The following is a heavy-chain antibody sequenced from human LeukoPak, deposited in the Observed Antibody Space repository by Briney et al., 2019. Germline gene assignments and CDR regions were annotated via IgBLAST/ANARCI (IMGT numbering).Heavy chain of an antibody. D-gene: IGHD3-22*01. V-gene: IGHV4-59*01. J-gene: IGHJ4*02. CDR1: GGSISSYY. CDR3: ARGRRAPTYYYDSSGLKKYYFDY. Sequence: SETLSLTCTVSGGSISSYYWSWIRQPPGKGLEWIGYIYYSGSTNYNPSLKSRVTISVDTSKNQFSLKLSSVTAADTAVYYCARGRRAPTYYYDSSGLKKYYFDYWGQGTLVTVSS. CDR2: IYYSGST.